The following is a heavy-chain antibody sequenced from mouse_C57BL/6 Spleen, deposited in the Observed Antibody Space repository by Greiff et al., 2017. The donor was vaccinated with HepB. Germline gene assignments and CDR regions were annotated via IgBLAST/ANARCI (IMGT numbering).Heavy chain of an antibody. D-gene: IGHD1-1*01. Sequence: EVQLQQSGPELVKPGASVKISCKASGYTFTDYYMNWVKQSHGKSLEWIGDINPNNGGTSYNQKFKGKATLTVDKSSSTAYMELRSLTSEDSAVYYCARYYGSSWFDYWGQGTTLTVSS. J-gene: IGHJ2*01. CDR2: INPNNGGT. CDR3: ARYYGSSWFDY. CDR1: GYTFTDYY. V-gene: IGHV1-26*01.